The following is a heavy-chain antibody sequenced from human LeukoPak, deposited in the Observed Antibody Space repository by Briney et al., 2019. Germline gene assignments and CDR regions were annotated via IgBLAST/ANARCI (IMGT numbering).Heavy chain of an antibody. CDR3: AKDLNIVVVPAARDGVDY. J-gene: IGHJ4*02. V-gene: IGHV3-23*01. Sequence: GGSLRLSCAASGFTFSSYAMSWVRQAPGKGLEWVSAISGSGGSTYYADSVKGRFTISRDNSKNTLYLQMNSLRAEDTAVYYCAKDLNIVVVPAARDGVDYWGQGTLVTVSS. D-gene: IGHD2-2*01. CDR1: GFTFSSYA. CDR2: ISGSGGST.